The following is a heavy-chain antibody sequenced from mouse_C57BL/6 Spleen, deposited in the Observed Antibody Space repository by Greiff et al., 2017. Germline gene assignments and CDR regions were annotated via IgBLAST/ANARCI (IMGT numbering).Heavy chain of an antibody. J-gene: IGHJ4*01. CDR2: ISSGSSTI. V-gene: IGHV5-17*01. Sequence: DVKLVASGGGLVKPGGSLKLSCAASGFTFSDYGMHWVRQAPEKGLEWVAYISSGSSTIYYADTVKGRFTISRDNAKNTLFLQMTSLRSEDTAMYYCARMIYYYGSDAMDYWGQGTSVTVSS. CDR3: ARMIYYYGSDAMDY. CDR1: GFTFSDYG. D-gene: IGHD1-1*01.